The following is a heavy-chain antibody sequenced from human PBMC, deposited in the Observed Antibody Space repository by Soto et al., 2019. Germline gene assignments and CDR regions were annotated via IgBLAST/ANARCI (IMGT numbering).Heavy chain of an antibody. V-gene: IGHV5-51*01. Sequence: PGESLKISCKGSGYSFDNYWIGWVRQMPGKGLEWMAIIYPGDSDTRYSPSFQGQVTISADKPISTAYLQWSSLKASDTAMYYFARSGYSYGYLAYYYYYGMDVWGQGITVTVSS. J-gene: IGHJ6*02. CDR3: ARSGYSYGYLAYYYYYGMDV. CDR2: IYPGDSDT. CDR1: GYSFDNYW. D-gene: IGHD5-18*01.